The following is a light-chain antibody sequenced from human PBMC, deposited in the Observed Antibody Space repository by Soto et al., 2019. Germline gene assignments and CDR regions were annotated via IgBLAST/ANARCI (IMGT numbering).Light chain of an antibody. J-gene: IGKJ1*01. V-gene: IGKV3-15*01. Sequence: EIAMTQSPVILSVSPGETATLSCRASQSVSSNLAWYQQKPGQAPRLLIYGASTRATDIPARFSGSGSGTEFTLTISSLQSEDFAVYYCQQYNNFWTFGQGTKVEIK. CDR2: GAS. CDR3: QQYNNFWT. CDR1: QSVSSN.